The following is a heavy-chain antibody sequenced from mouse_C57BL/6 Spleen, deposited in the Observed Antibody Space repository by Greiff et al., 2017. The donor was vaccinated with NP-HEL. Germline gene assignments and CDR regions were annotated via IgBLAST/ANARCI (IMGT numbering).Heavy chain of an antibody. CDR3: ARGDDYDGLYYAMDY. CDR2: INPNYGTT. J-gene: IGHJ4*01. CDR1: GYSFTDYN. V-gene: IGHV1-39*01. D-gene: IGHD2-4*01. Sequence: VQLKESGPELVKPGASVKISCKASGYSFTDYNMNWVKQSNGKSLEWIGVINPNYGTTSYNQKFKGKATLTVDQSSSTAYMQLNSLTSEDSAVYYCARGDDYDGLYYAMDYWGQGTSVTVSS.